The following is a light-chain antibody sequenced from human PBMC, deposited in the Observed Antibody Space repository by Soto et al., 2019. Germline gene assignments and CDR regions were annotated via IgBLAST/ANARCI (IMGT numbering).Light chain of an antibody. J-gene: IGKJ3*01. CDR3: QQSYTTPLFT. CDR2: AAS. V-gene: IGKV1-39*01. CDR1: QTIGTS. Sequence: DIQMTQYPSSLSASVGDRVTITCRASQTIGTSLNWYQRKPGKAPNLLIYAASNLQSGVPSRFSGSGSATDFTLTISSLQPEDSATYYCQQSYTTPLFTFGPGTKVDI.